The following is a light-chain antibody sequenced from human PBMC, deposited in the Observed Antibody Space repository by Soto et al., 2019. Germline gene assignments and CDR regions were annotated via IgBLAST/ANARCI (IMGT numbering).Light chain of an antibody. CDR2: DTS. J-gene: IGKJ3*01. CDR1: QDIKKY. CDR3: QKYDLVPYT. Sequence: DIQMTQSPSSLSASVGDRVTITCQATQDIKKYLNWYQQKPGKAPKLLIYDTSTLETGVPSRFRGSGYGTDFTLTIRSLQPEDFATYYCQKYDLVPYTFGPGTKVDIK. V-gene: IGKV1-33*01.